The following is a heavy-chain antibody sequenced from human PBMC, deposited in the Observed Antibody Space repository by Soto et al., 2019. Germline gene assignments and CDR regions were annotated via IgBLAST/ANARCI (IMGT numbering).Heavy chain of an antibody. CDR2: INHSGST. J-gene: IGHJ5*02. Sequence: QVQLQQWGAGLLKPSETLSLTCAVYGGSFSGYYWSWIRQPPGKGLEWIGEINHSGSTNYNPSLKSRVTISVDTSKNQFSLKLSSETAADTAVYYCARVVAAAGTGWFDPWGQGTLVTVSS. CDR3: ARVVAAAGTGWFDP. D-gene: IGHD6-13*01. CDR1: GGSFSGYY. V-gene: IGHV4-34*01.